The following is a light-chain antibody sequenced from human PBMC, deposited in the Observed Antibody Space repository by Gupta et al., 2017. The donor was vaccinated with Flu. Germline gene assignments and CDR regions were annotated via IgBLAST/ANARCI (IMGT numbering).Light chain of an antibody. CDR2: DAF. J-gene: IGKJ4*01. Sequence: EIVLTQSPATLSLSPGERATLSCRASQSVSSSLAWFHQKPGQAPRLLIYDAFKSATGVPARFSGRGSGTDFTLTITIIEPEDFAVYYCHQRWNWPLTLGGGTKVEIK. CDR3: HQRWNWPLT. CDR1: QSVSSS. V-gene: IGKV3-11*01.